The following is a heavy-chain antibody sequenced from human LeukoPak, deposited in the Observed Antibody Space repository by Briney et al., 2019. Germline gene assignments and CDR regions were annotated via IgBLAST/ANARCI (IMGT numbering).Heavy chain of an antibody. J-gene: IGHJ4*02. V-gene: IGHV1-2*02. D-gene: IGHD3-10*01. CDR1: GYTFTDYS. CDR3: AREAGYMVRGVINY. Sequence: ASVKVSCKASGYTFTDYSMHWVRQAPGQGLEWMGWINPNSGGTNYAQKFQGRVTMTRDTSISTAYMELSRLRSDDTAVYYCAREAGYMVRGVINYWGQGTLVTVSS. CDR2: INPNSGGT.